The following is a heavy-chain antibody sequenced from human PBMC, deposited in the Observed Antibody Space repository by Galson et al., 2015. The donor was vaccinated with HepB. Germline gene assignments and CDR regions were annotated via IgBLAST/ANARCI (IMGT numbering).Heavy chain of an antibody. CDR1: GFTFSSYA. Sequence: SLRLSCAASGFTFSSYAMSWVRQAPGKGLEWVSAISGSGGSTYYADSVKGRFTISRDNSKNTLYLQMNSLRAEDTAVYYCAKDVGYCTGGVCYLDYWGQGTLVTVSS. CDR3: AKDVGYCTGGVCYLDY. J-gene: IGHJ4*02. CDR2: ISGSGGST. D-gene: IGHD2-8*02. V-gene: IGHV3-23*01.